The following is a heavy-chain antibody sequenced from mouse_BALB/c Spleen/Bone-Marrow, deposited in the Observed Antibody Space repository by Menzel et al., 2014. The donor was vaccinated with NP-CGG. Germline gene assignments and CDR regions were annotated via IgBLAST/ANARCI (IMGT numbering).Heavy chain of an antibody. J-gene: IGHJ3*01. D-gene: IGHD2-4*01. CDR1: GFTFXNYG. V-gene: IGHV5-6-3*01. Sequence: EVQLQESGGGLVQPGGSLRLSCAASGFTFXNYGMSWVRQTPDKRLEMIATVNVNGDRTYHPDSVKGRFTISRDNAKNTLSLQMSSLKSEDTAMYYCARGYDYSSWFAYWGQGTLVTVSA. CDR2: VNVNGDRT. CDR3: ARGYDYSSWFAY.